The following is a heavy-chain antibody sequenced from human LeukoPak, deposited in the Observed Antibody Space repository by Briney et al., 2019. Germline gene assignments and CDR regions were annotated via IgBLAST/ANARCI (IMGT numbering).Heavy chain of an antibody. J-gene: IGHJ4*02. CDR1: AFTFRNYA. Sequence: GGSLRLSCAASAFTFRNYAIHWVRQTPGKGLVWVSRISSDGSTTHYADSVKGRFTISRDNAKNTLFLHMNSLRAEDTAVYYCNVRWGPNSDYWGQGTLVTVSS. CDR2: ISSDGSTT. CDR3: NVRWGPNSDY. V-gene: IGHV3-74*01. D-gene: IGHD7-27*01.